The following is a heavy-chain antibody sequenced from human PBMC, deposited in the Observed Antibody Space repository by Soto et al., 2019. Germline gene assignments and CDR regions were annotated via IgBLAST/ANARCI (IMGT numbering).Heavy chain of an antibody. Sequence: ASVKVSCKASGYTFTGYYMHWVRQAPGQGLEWMGWINPNSGGTNYAQKFQGWVTMTRDTSISTAYMELSRLRSDDTAVYYCARDRGAAAGSYYYYDGMDVWGQGTTVTVSS. CDR1: GYTFTGYY. CDR2: INPNSGGT. V-gene: IGHV1-2*04. J-gene: IGHJ6*02. CDR3: ARDRGAAAGSYYYYDGMDV. D-gene: IGHD6-13*01.